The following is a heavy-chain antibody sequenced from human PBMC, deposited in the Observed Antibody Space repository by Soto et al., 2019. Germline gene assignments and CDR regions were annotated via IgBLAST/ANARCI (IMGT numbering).Heavy chain of an antibody. J-gene: IGHJ4*02. V-gene: IGHV3-23*01. CDR3: APHLWFGELYY. CDR2: ISGSGGST. CDR1: GFTFSSYA. D-gene: IGHD3-10*01. Sequence: EVQLLESGGGLVQPGGSLRLSCAASGFTFSSYAMSWVRQAPGKGLEWVSAISGSGGSTYYADSVKGRFTISRDNSKNSLYLQMDSLRAEDTAVYYCAPHLWFGELYYWGQGTLVTVSS.